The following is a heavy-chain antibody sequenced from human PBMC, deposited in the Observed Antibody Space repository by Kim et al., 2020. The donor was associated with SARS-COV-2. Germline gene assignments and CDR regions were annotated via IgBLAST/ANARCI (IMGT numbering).Heavy chain of an antibody. V-gene: IGHV3-30*18. CDR2: ISYDGSNK. CDR1: GFTFSSYG. J-gene: IGHJ5*02. Sequence: GGSLRLSCAASGFTFSSYGMHWVRQAPGKGLEWVAVISYDGSNKYYADSVKGRFTISRDNSKNTLYLRMNSLRAEDTAVYYCAKDPWYYDSSGYYWGWFDPWGQGTLVTVSS. CDR3: AKDPWYYDSSGYYWGWFDP. D-gene: IGHD3-22*01.